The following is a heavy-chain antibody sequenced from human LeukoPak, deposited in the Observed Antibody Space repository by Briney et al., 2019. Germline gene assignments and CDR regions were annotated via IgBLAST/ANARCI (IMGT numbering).Heavy chain of an antibody. V-gene: IGHV4-59*01. CDR2: ISYSGST. D-gene: IGHD5-12*01. CDR3: ARGGSGYDWFDR. Sequence: SETLSLTCTVSGGSISSFYWSWIRQPPGKGLEWIGYISYSGSTNYNPSPKSRVTISVDTSKHQFSLKLRSVTAADTAVYYCARGGSGYDWFDRWGQGTLVTVSS. CDR1: GGSISSFY. J-gene: IGHJ5*02.